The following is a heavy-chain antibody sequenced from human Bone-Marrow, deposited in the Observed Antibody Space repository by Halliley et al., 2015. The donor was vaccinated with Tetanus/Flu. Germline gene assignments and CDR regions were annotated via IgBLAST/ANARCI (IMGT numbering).Heavy chain of an antibody. J-gene: IGHJ3*02. Sequence: SLRLSCVGSGFSFSDFSLNWVRQPPGKGPEWVASITGRSSYLYYAKSVKGRFTISRDNAKNSLYLQMNSLRVEDTAVYYCARDNFDYVWGTFDAFDMWGQGTMVAV. CDR3: ARDNFDYVWGTFDAFDM. CDR1: GFSFSDFS. D-gene: IGHD3-16*01. CDR2: ITGRSSYL. V-gene: IGHV3-21*01.